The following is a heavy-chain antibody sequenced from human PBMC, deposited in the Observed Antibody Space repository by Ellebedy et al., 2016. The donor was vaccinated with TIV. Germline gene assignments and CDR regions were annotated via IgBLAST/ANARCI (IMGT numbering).Heavy chain of an antibody. CDR2: IYPGDSDT. J-gene: IGHJ4*02. CDR3: AKAVGYDDSVGDD. Sequence: PGGSLRLSCKGSGYNFTSYWLGWVRQVPGKGLAWMGIIYPGDSDTRYSPSFQAQVTISADKSISTAYLQWNSLKASDTAMYYCAKAVGYDDSVGDDWGQGTLVTVSS. D-gene: IGHD3-22*01. CDR1: GYNFTSYW. V-gene: IGHV5-51*01.